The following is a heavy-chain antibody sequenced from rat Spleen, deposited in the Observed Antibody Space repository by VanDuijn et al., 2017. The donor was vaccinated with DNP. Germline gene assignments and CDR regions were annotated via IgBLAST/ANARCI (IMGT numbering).Heavy chain of an antibody. J-gene: IGHJ2*01. Sequence: EVRLVESGGGLVQPGRSLKLSCVASGFTFNNYWMTWIRQVPGKGLEWFASITSSGSDTYYPDSVKGRFTISRDNARNTLYLQMDSLRSEDTATYYCVRWNSGHFDYWCQGVMVTVSS. CDR1: GFTFNNYW. CDR3: VRWNSGHFDY. D-gene: IGHD4-3*01. CDR2: ITSSGSDT. V-gene: IGHV5-31*01.